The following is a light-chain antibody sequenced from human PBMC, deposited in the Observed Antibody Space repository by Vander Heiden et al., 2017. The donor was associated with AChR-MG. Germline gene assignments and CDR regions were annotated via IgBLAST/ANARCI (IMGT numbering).Light chain of an antibody. CDR2: GAS. Sequence: EILTTQSPATLSVSPGERATLSCRASQSVSSKLAWYQQKPGQPPRLLIYGASTRATGIPARFSGSGSGTEFTLTISSLQSEDFAVYSCQQYDNWPLTFGPGAKVDIK. CDR3: QQYDNWPLT. V-gene: IGKV3-15*01. CDR1: QSVSSK. J-gene: IGKJ3*01.